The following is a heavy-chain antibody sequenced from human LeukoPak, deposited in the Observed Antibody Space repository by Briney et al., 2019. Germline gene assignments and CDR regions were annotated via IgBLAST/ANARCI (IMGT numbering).Heavy chain of an antibody. Sequence: GGSLRLSCAASGFTFSSYGMHWVRQAPGKGLEWVAVIWYDGSNKYYADSVKGRFTISRDNSKNTLYLQMNSLRAEDTAVYYCAREFGGDYYYYGMDVWGQGTLVTVSS. V-gene: IGHV3-33*01. D-gene: IGHD3-10*01. CDR3: AREFGGDYYYYGMDV. J-gene: IGHJ6*02. CDR2: IWYDGSNK. CDR1: GFTFSSYG.